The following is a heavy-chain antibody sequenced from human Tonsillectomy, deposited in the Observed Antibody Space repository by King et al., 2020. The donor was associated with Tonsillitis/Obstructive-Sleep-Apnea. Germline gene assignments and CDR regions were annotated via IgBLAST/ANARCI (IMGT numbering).Heavy chain of an antibody. CDR2: IKQDGREK. CDR1: GFTFSSYW. V-gene: IGHV3-7*04. Sequence: VQLVESGGGLVQPGGSLRLSCAASGFTFSSYWMSWVRPAPGKGLEWVANIKQDGREKYYVDPVKGRFTISKDNAKNSLYLQMNSLRAEETAVYYCARDVQSGYLPYYYYYYMDVWGKGTTVTVSS. J-gene: IGHJ6*03. CDR3: ARDVQSGYLPYYYYYYMDV. D-gene: IGHD3-3*01.